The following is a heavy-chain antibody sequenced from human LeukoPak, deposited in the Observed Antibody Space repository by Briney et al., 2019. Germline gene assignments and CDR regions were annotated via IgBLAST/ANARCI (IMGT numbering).Heavy chain of an antibody. D-gene: IGHD6-19*01. V-gene: IGHV3-30*02. CDR1: GFTFRNYD. CDR2: IQFNGSNK. CDR3: AKGKRGGAVAGTYFDY. J-gene: IGHJ4*02. Sequence: PGGSLRLSCAASGFTFRNYDMHWVRQAPGKGLEWVTFIQFNGSNKYYADSVKGRFTISRDNSKNTLYLQMNSLRAEDTAVYYCAKGKRGGAVAGTYFDYWGQGTLVTVSS.